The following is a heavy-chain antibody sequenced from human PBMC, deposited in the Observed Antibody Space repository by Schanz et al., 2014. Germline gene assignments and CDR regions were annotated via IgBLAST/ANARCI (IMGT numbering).Heavy chain of an antibody. CDR2: IYSGGST. CDR1: GFTFSSYA. Sequence: VQLVESGGGVVQPGRSLRLSCAASGFTFSSYAVHWVRQAPGKGLEWVSIIYSGGSTFYADSVKGRFIISRDSSKNTLFLQMNSLRAEDTAVYFCARDGGRDGYNLAFDVWGQGTLVTVSS. CDR3: ARDGGRDGYNLAFDV. J-gene: IGHJ4*02. V-gene: IGHV3-66*01. D-gene: IGHD5-12*01.